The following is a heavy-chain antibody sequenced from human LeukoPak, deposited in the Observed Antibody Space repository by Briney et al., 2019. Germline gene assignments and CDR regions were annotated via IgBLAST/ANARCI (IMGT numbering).Heavy chain of an antibody. CDR3: ARTQTNFWSGYFDY. J-gene: IGHJ4*02. Sequence: GGSLRLSCAASGFTFSSYAMSWVRQAPGKGLEWVSAISGSGGSTYYADPVKGRFTISRDNSKNTLYLQMNSLRAEDTAVYYCARTQTNFWSGYFDYWGQGTLVTVSS. V-gene: IGHV3-23*01. CDR1: GFTFSSYA. D-gene: IGHD3-3*01. CDR2: ISGSGGST.